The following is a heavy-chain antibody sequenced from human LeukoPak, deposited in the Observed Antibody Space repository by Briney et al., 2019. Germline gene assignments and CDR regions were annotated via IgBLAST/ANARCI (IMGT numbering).Heavy chain of an antibody. CDR1: GDSFSNNSAA. Sequence: SQTLSLTCGISGDSFSNNSAAWNWLRQSPSRGLEWLGRTYYRSKWYSDYAVGVKSLITINPDTSKNQFSLQLNSVTPEDTAVYYCSRGPGGRFDYWGQGTLVTVSS. J-gene: IGHJ4*02. D-gene: IGHD3-10*01. CDR2: TYYRSKWYS. CDR3: SRGPGGRFDY. V-gene: IGHV6-1*01.